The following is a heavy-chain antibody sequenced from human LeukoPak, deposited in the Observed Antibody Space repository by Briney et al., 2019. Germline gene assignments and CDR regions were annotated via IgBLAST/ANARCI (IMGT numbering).Heavy chain of an antibody. CDR1: GGSISSSSYY. CDR2: IYYSGST. D-gene: IGHD1-26*01. CDR3: ARATDSGDY. V-gene: IGHV4-39*01. Sequence: SETLSLTYTVSGGSISSSSYYWGWIRQPPGKGLEWIGSIYYSGSTYYNPSLKSRVTISVDTSKNQFSLKLSSVTAADTAVYYCARATDSGDYWGQGTLVTVSS. J-gene: IGHJ4*02.